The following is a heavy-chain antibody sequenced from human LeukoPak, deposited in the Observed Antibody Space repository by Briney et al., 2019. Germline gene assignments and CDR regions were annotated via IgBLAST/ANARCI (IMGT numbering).Heavy chain of an antibody. J-gene: IGHJ3*02. Sequence: VASVKVSCKASGYTFTGYYMHWVRQAPGQGLEWMGWINPNSGDTNYGQKFQARVTMTRDTSISTAYMELSSLRSDDTAVYYCAKRHGSGIYLVPFDMWGQGTMVTVSS. V-gene: IGHV1-2*02. D-gene: IGHD3-10*01. CDR1: GYTFTGYY. CDR2: INPNSGDT. CDR3: AKRHGSGIYLVPFDM.